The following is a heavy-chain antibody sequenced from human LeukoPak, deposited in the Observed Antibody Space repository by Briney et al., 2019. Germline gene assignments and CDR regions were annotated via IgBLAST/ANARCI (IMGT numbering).Heavy chain of an antibody. D-gene: IGHD3-10*01. CDR2: MNPNSGNT. J-gene: IGHJ4*02. V-gene: IGHV1-8*01. CDR1: GYTLTSYD. CDR3: ARVAMVRGVNPLVY. Sequence: GASVKVSCKASGYTLTSYDINWVRQATGQGLEWMGWMNPNSGNTGYAQKFQGRVTMTRNTSISTAYMELSSLRSEDTAVYYCARVAMVRGVNPLVYWGQGTLVTVSS.